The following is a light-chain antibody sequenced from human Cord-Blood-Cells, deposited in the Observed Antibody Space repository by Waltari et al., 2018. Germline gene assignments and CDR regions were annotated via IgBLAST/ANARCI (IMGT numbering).Light chain of an antibody. CDR2: AGA. V-gene: IGKV1-39*01. CDR3: QQRYSTPPIT. Sequence: DLQMTQSPSSLSASVVDRVTITCRVSQNISSYLNWYQQKPGKAPKLLNYAGASVQSGVPSRFIGSGSGRDFMLAISSLQPEDVATYYCQQRYSTPPITFGQGTRVEIK. CDR1: QNISSY. J-gene: IGKJ5*01.